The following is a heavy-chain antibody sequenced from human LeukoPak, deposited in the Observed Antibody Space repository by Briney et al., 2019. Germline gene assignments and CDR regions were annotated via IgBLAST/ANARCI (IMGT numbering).Heavy chain of an antibody. J-gene: IGHJ4*02. Sequence: GGSLGLSCAASGFSFNDHHMAWVRQAPGKGLEWLGRSKKKSESPTAEYAASVKGRFTISRDESQNSLYLQMNSLKTEDTAVYYCAREGGGATSGSALDYWGQGTLVTVSS. D-gene: IGHD6-19*01. CDR2: SKKKSESPTA. CDR3: AREGGGATSGSALDY. CDR1: GFSFNDHH. V-gene: IGHV3-72*01.